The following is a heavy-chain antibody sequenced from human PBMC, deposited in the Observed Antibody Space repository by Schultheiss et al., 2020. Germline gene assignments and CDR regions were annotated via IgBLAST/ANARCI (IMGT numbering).Heavy chain of an antibody. CDR1: GYTFTAYY. CDR2: INPNSGGT. D-gene: IGHD6-19*01. Sequence: ASVKVSCKASGYTFTAYYMHWVRQAPGQGLEWMGWINPNSGGTNYAQKFQGRVTMTRDTSISTAYMELTRLTSDDTALYYCARDRGSGWTDYYYYGMDVWGQGTTVNVSS. CDR3: ARDRGSGWTDYYYYGMDV. V-gene: IGHV1-2*02. J-gene: IGHJ6*02.